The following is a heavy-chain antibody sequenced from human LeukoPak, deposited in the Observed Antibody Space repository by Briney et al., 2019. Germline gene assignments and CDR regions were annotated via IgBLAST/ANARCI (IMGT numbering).Heavy chain of an antibody. V-gene: IGHV1-18*01. CDR1: GYTFTSYG. CDR2: ISAYNGNT. Sequence: ASVKVSCKASGYTFTSYGISWVRQAPGQGLEWMGWISAYNGNTIYAQKLQGRVTMTTDTSTSTAYMELRSLRSDDTAVCYCARDGGYCSSTSCSNWFDPWGQGTLVTVSS. J-gene: IGHJ5*02. D-gene: IGHD2-2*01. CDR3: ARDGGYCSSTSCSNWFDP.